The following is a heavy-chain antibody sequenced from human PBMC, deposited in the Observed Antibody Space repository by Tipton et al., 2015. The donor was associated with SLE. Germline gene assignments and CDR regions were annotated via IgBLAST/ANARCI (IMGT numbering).Heavy chain of an antibody. D-gene: IGHD4-17*01. CDR1: HDSVNSNIYS. Sequence: TLSLTCTVSHDSVNSNIYSWGWIRQPPGEGLEWIGSLSWTGSTFYNPSLRGRLTISRDTSKNQFSLRLSSVTAADTAVYYCARRDDYGDRRALDYWGQGTLVTVSS. CDR3: ARRDDYGDRRALDY. V-gene: IGHV4-39*07. J-gene: IGHJ4*02. CDR2: LSWTGST.